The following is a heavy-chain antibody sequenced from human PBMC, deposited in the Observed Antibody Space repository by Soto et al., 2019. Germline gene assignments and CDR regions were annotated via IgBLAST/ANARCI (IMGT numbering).Heavy chain of an antibody. CDR3: ATGGSYCSSTCWLYWYLDL. CDR1: SGSISTNNW. V-gene: IGHV4-4*02. CDR2: IHPSGTT. J-gene: IGHJ2*01. Sequence: QVQLQESGPGLVKPSGTLSLTCAVSSGSISTNNWWSWVRQPPGKGLEWIGEIHPSGTTNYNPSLKRRVTMSVDKSKNQFSLKLNPVTAADTAVYYCATGGSYCSSTCWLYWYLDLWGRGTLVSVSS. D-gene: IGHD2-2*01.